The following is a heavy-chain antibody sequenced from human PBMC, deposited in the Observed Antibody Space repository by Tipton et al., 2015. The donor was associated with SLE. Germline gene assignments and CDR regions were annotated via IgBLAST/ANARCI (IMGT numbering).Heavy chain of an antibody. J-gene: IGHJ6*02. Sequence: GLVKPSETLSLTCSVSGSSISNYYWSWIRQSAGKGLEWIGRVHTSGSTSYNPSLQSRLTMSLDTSNNQFSLKLNSVTAADTAVYFCAREGGYAGSGSYGTVWGQGTTVTVSS. CDR3: AREGGYAGSGSYGTV. CDR1: GSSISNYY. D-gene: IGHD3-10*01. V-gene: IGHV4-4*07. CDR2: VHTSGST.